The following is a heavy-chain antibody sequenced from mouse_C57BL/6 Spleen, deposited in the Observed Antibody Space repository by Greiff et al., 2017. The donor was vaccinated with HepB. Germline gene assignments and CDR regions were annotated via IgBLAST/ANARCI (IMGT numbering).Heavy chain of an antibody. CDR2: IWGDGIT. J-gene: IGHJ2*01. Sequence: QVQLKESGPGLVAPSQSLSITCTVSGFSLTSYGVSWVRQPPGKGLEWLGVIWGDGITNYHSALISRLSISKDNSKSQAFLKLSSLKTDDTATYYGAEGGRGPLGYWTQGTTLTVCS. CDR3: AEGGRGPLGY. V-gene: IGHV2-3*01. D-gene: IGHD3-3*01. CDR1: GFSLTSYG.